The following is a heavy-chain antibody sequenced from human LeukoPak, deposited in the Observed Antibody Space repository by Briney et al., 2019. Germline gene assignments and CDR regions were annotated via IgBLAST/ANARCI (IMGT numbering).Heavy chain of an antibody. D-gene: IGHD2-8*01. CDR3: TSGMLYYRDAFDI. V-gene: IGHV4-34*01. CDR2: INHSGST. Sequence: SETLSLTCAAYGGSFSGYYWSWIRQPPGKGLEWIGEINHSGSTNYNPSLKSRVTISVDTSKNQFSLKLSSVTAADTAVYYCTSGMLYYRDAFDIWGQGTMVTVSS. J-gene: IGHJ3*02. CDR1: GGSFSGYY.